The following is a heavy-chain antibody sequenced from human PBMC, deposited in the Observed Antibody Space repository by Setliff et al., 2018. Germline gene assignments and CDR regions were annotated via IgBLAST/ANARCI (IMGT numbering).Heavy chain of an antibody. CDR3: ATGGYSSGWYPDY. Sequence: ASVKVSCKASGYTFTGHDINWVRQATGQGLEWMGWMNPNSDNTGYAQKFQGRVTMTRNTSISTAYMELSSLRSEDTAVYYCATGGYSSGWYPDYWGQGTLVTVSS. CDR1: GYTFTGHD. CDR2: MNPNSDNT. V-gene: IGHV1-8*02. D-gene: IGHD6-19*01. J-gene: IGHJ4*02.